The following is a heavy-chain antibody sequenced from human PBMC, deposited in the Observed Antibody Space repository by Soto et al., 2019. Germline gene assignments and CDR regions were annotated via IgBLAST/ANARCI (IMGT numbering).Heavy chain of an antibody. J-gene: IGHJ6*02. CDR3: AVAGYSSSWYRDYYGMDV. CDR2: INAGNGNT. D-gene: IGHD6-13*01. Sequence: ASVKVSCKASGYTFTSYAMHWVRQAPGQRLEWMGWINAGNGNTKYSQKFQGRVTITRDTSASTAYMELSSLRSEDTALYYCAVAGYSSSWYRDYYGMDVWGQGTTVTVSS. V-gene: IGHV1-3*01. CDR1: GYTFTSYA.